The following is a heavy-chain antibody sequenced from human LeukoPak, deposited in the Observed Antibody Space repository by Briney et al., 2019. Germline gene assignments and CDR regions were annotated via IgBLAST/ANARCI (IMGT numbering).Heavy chain of an antibody. J-gene: IGHJ6*02. Sequence: GASVKVPCKASGYTFTSYGISWVRQAPGQGLEWMGWISAYNGNTNYAQKFQGRVTITADESTSTAYMELSSLRSEDTAVYYCARKPIRCSGGSCYWGSAHTYYGMDVWGQGTTVTVSS. V-gene: IGHV1-18*01. CDR3: ARKPIRCSGGSCYWGSAHTYYGMDV. CDR1: GYTFTSYG. D-gene: IGHD2-15*01. CDR2: ISAYNGNT.